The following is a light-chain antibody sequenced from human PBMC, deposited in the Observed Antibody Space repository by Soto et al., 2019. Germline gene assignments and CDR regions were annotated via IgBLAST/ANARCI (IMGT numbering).Light chain of an antibody. CDR1: QTFGRTY. CDR2: DAS. Sequence: ESVLTQSQGTLSVSPGERVTLSCRASQTFGRTYLAWYQQKPGQSPRLLIYDASSRATGIPDRSSGSGSGTDFTLTISRLEPEDYAVYHCQQFGTSPLYTFGQGTKVDIK. V-gene: IGKV3-20*01. J-gene: IGKJ2*01. CDR3: QQFGTSPLYT.